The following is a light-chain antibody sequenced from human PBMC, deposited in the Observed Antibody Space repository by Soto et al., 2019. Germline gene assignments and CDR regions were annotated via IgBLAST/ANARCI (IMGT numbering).Light chain of an antibody. CDR2: EVS. CDR1: SSDVGGYNY. CDR3: SSYAGSNNLLV. Sequence: QSALTQPPSAYGSPGQSVTISCTGTSSDVGGYNYVSWYQQHPGKAPKLMIYEVSKRPSGVPDRFSGSKSGNTASLTVSGLQAEDEADYYCSSYAGSNNLLVFGGGTKVTVL. V-gene: IGLV2-8*01. J-gene: IGLJ2*01.